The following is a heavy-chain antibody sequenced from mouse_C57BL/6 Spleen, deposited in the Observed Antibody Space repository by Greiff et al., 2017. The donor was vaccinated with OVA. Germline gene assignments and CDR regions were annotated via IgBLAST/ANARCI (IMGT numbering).Heavy chain of an antibody. Sequence: QVQLKQPGAELVKPGASVKLSCKASGYTFTSYWMHWVKQRPGRGLEWIGRIDPNSGGTKYNEKFKSKATLTVDKPSSTAYMQLSSLTSEDSAVYYCARSYSNYPYYFDYWGQGTTLTVSS. CDR3: ARSYSNYPYYFDY. V-gene: IGHV1-72*01. CDR1: GYTFTSYW. J-gene: IGHJ2*01. D-gene: IGHD2-5*01. CDR2: IDPNSGGT.